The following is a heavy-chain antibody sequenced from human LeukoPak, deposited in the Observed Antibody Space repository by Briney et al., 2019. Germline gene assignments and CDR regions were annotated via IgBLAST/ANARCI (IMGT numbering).Heavy chain of an antibody. D-gene: IGHD6-13*01. Sequence: GGSLRLSCAASGFTFNSYWMTWVRQVSGKGLEWVANINQDGSEKHHVDSVKGRFTISRDNSKNTLYLQMNSLRAEDTAVYYCARAPGIAAAGTPYFDYWGQGTLVTVSS. CDR3: ARAPGIAAAGTPYFDY. CDR1: GFTFNSYW. V-gene: IGHV3-7*05. CDR2: INQDGSEK. J-gene: IGHJ4*02.